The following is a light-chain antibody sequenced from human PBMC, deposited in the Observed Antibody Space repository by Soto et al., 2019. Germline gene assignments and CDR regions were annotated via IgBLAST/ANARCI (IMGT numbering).Light chain of an antibody. CDR2: AAS. CDR1: QGISSH. V-gene: IGKV1-9*01. Sequence: DIQLTQSPSFLSASVGDRVTITCRASQGISSHLAWYQQKPRKAPNLLIYAASSLQSGVPSRFSGSGSGTEFTLTISSLQPEDFATYYCQHLHSYPITFGQGTRLEIK. CDR3: QHLHSYPIT. J-gene: IGKJ5*01.